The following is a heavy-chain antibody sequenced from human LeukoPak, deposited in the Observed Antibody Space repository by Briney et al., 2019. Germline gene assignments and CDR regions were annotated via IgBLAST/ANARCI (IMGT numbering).Heavy chain of an antibody. CDR3: ARDGTIFGVVPDY. CDR2: IIPILGIA. CDR1: GGTFSSYA. Sequence: SVKVSCKASGGTFSSYAISWVRQAPGQGLEWMGRIIPILGIANYAQKFQGRVTITADKSTSTAYMELSSLRSEDTAVYYCARDGTIFGVVPDYWGQGTLVTVSS. V-gene: IGHV1-69*04. J-gene: IGHJ4*02. D-gene: IGHD3-3*01.